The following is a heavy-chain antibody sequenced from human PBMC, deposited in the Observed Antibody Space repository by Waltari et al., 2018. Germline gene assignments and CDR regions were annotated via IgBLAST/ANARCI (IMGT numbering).Heavy chain of an antibody. CDR3: ARTSLLAVDGLNHY. CDR1: GYRYTNYG. V-gene: IGHV1-18*01. J-gene: IGHJ4*02. CDR2: FGAYKGNT. D-gene: IGHD3-3*02. Sequence: QVHLVQSGAEVKKPGASVKLPCEASGYRYTNYGITWVRPAPGQGLEWMGWFGAYKGNTNYAQKFQGRVTMTTDTSTSTFYMELRSLRSDDTAVFYCARTSLLAVDGLNHYWGQGTLVTVSS.